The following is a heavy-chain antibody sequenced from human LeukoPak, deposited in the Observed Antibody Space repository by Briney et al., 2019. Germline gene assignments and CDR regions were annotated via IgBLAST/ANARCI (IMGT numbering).Heavy chain of an antibody. CDR2: IYTSGST. CDR1: GGSISSYY. J-gene: IGHJ4*02. Sequence: MSSETLSLTCTVSGGSISSYYWSWIRQPAGKGLEWIGRIYTSGSTNYNPSLKSRVTMSVDTSKNQLSLKLSSVTAADTAVYYCARDGSSWTPNNYFDYWGQGTLVTVSS. CDR3: ARDGSSWTPNNYFDY. D-gene: IGHD6-13*01. V-gene: IGHV4-4*07.